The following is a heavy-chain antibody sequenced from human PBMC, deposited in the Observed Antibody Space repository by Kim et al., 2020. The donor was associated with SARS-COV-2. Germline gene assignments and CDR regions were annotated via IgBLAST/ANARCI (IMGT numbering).Heavy chain of an antibody. J-gene: IGHJ5*02. CDR3: ARIVVVGRGSWFDP. D-gene: IGHD2-15*01. CDR2: IYYSGST. Sequence: SETLSLTCTVSGGSISSSSYYWGWIRQPPGKGLEWIGSIYYSGSTYYNPYLKSRVTISVDTSKNQFSLKLSSVTAADTAVYYCARIVVVGRGSWFDPWGQGTLVTVSS. V-gene: IGHV4-39*07. CDR1: GGSISSSSYY.